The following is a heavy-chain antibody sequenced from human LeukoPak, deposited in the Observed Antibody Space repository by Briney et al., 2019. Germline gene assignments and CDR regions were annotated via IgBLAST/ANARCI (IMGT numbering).Heavy chain of an antibody. Sequence: AGGSLRLSCAASGFTISSDSMNWVRQAPGKGLEWVSSISSSSSYIYYADSVKGRFTISRDNAKNSLYLQMNSLRAEDTAVYYCATDGDLDYWGQGTLVTVSS. CDR3: ATDGDLDY. D-gene: IGHD3-10*01. V-gene: IGHV3-21*01. CDR1: GFTISSDS. CDR2: ISSSSSYI. J-gene: IGHJ4*02.